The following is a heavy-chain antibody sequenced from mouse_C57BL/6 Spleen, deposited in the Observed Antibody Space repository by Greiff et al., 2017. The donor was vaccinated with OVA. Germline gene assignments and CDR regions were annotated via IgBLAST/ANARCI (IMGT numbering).Heavy chain of an antibody. J-gene: IGHJ2*01. Sequence: QVHVKQSGAELVKPGASVKISCKASGYAFSSYWMNWVKQRPGKGLEWIGQIYPGDGDTNYNGKFKGKATLTADKSSSTAYMQLSSLTSEDSAVYFCARSRDYYGSSYGYWGQGTTLTVSS. V-gene: IGHV1-80*01. CDR3: ARSRDYYGSSYGY. D-gene: IGHD1-1*01. CDR2: IYPGDGDT. CDR1: GYAFSSYW.